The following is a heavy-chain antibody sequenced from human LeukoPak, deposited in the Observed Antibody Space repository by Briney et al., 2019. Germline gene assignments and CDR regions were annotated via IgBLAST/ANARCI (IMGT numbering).Heavy chain of an antibody. CDR1: GFTFSSYA. CDR3: VKDHRSTTMPLMDV. V-gene: IGHV3-23*01. J-gene: IGHJ6*03. CDR2: ISGSGVNT. D-gene: IGHD4-17*01. Sequence: PGGSLRLSCAASGFTFSSYAMTWVRQPPGNGLEWVSTISGSGVNTYYAHSVTGRFTISRDNSKNTLYLQMNSLRAEDAAVYYCVKDHRSTTMPLMDVWGKGTTVTVSS.